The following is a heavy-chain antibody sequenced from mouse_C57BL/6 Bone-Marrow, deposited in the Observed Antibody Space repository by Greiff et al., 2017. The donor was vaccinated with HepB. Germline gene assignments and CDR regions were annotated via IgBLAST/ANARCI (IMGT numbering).Heavy chain of an antibody. CDR3: ARDPPDYYSSSYGY. J-gene: IGHJ2*01. D-gene: IGHD1-1*01. V-gene: IGHV1-50*01. CDR2: IDPSDSYT. CDR1: GYTFTSYW. Sequence: QVQLQQPGAELVKPGASVKLSCKASGYTFTSYWMQWVKQRPGQGLEWIGEIDPSDSYTNYNQKFKGKATLTIDTSSSTAYMQLSSLTSEDSAVYYCARDPPDYYSSSYGYWGQGTTLTVSS.